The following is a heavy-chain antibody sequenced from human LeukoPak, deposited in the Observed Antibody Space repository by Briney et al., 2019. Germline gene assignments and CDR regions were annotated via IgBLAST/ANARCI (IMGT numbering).Heavy chain of an antibody. CDR2: ISGSGGST. CDR1: GFTFSSYA. Sequence: GGSLRLSCAASGFTFSSYAMSWVRQAPGKGLEWVSAISGSGGSTYYADSVKGRFTISRDNSENTLYLQMNSLRAEDTAVYYYAKYQLLSNDAFDIWGQGTMVTVSS. D-gene: IGHD2-2*01. V-gene: IGHV3-23*01. CDR3: AKYQLLSNDAFDI. J-gene: IGHJ3*02.